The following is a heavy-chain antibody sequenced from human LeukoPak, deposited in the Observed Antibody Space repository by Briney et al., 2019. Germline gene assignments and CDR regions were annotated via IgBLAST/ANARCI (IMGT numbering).Heavy chain of an antibody. CDR1: GFTFNSYA. CDR3: AKYEQAYFDY. V-gene: IGHV3-23*01. D-gene: IGHD1/OR15-1a*01. J-gene: IGHJ4*02. CDR2: IIGSGGTA. Sequence: GGSLRLSCAASGFTFNSYAMSWVRQAPGQGLEWVSSIIGSGGTAHYADSVKGRFTISRDNSRNTLYLQMNSLRAEDTDVYYCAKYEQAYFDYWGQGTLVTVSP.